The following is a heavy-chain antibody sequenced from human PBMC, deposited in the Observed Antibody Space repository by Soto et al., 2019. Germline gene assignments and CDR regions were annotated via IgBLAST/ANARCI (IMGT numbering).Heavy chain of an antibody. CDR3: ARDPYLGDHQY. CDR1: GYTFTTYG. D-gene: IGHD3-16*01. J-gene: IGHJ4*02. Sequence: QVQLVQSGGEVKKPGASVKVSCKTSGYTFTTYGISWGRQAPGQGLDWVGWISAYSGKTHYAQKFQGKVTMTTDTSTNTAYLEVRSLRSDDTAVYYCARDPYLGDHQYWGQGTLVTVSS. CDR2: ISAYSGKT. V-gene: IGHV1-18*01.